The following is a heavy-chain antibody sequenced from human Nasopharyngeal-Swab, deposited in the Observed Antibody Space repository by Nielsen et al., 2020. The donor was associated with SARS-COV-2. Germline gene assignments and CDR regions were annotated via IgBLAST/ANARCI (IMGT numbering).Heavy chain of an antibody. CDR2: ISWNSGSI. D-gene: IGHD6-19*01. CDR3: AKDISSGWKPAYYFDY. Sequence: SLKISCAASGFTFDDYAMHWVRQAPGKGLEWVSGISWNSGSIGYADSVKGRFTISRDNAKNSLYLQMSSLRAEDTALYYCAKDISSGWKPAYYFDYWGQGTLVTVSS. J-gene: IGHJ4*02. CDR1: GFTFDDYA. V-gene: IGHV3-9*01.